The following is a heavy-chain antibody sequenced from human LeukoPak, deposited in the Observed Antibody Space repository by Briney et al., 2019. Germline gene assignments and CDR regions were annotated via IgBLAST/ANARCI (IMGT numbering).Heavy chain of an antibody. J-gene: IGHJ2*01. CDR3: ARERSSSSGWYFDL. V-gene: IGHV4-59*01. Sequence: SETLSLTCTVSGGSISSYYWSWIRQPPGKGLEWIGYIYYSGSTNYNPSLKSRVTISVATSKTQFSLKLSSVTAAVTAGEYCARERSSSSGWYFDLWGRGTLVTVSS. CDR2: IYYSGST. D-gene: IGHD6-6*01. CDR1: GGSISSYY.